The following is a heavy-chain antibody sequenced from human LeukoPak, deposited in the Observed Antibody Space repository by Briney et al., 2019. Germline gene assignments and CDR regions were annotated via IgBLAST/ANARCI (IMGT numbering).Heavy chain of an antibody. J-gene: IGHJ4*02. D-gene: IGHD6-6*01. CDR3: ARAYSKSSPFDY. CDR2: INDSGGT. CDR1: GGSFSNYY. Sequence: SETLSFTCGVYGGSFSNYYWSWIRQPPGKGLVWIGKINDSGGTNYNPSLKSRVTISVDTSKNQFSLRLSSVTAADTAVYYCARAYSKSSPFDYWGQGTQVTVSS. V-gene: IGHV4-34*01.